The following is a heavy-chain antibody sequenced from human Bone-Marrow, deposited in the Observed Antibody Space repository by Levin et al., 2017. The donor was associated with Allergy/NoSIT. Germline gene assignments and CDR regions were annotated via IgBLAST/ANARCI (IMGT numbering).Heavy chain of an antibody. CDR1: GFTFSKYA. V-gene: IGHV3-23*01. CDR3: AKGSVLPAAKNYFDY. D-gene: IGHD2-2*01. CDR2: ISGSGGST. Sequence: QPGGSLRLSCAASGFTFSKYAMSWVRQAPGKGLEWVSSISGSGGSTYYADSVKGRFTISRDNSEKMLYLQMNSQRAEDTAVYYCAKGSVLPAAKNYFDYWGQGTLVTVSS. J-gene: IGHJ4*02.